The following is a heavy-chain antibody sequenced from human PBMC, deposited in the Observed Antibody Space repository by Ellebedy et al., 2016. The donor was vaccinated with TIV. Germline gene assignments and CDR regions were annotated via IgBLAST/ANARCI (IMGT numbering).Heavy chain of an antibody. CDR2: ISSSSSYI. CDR1: GFTFSSYS. Sequence: GESLKISXAASGFTFSSYSMNWVRQAPGKGLEWVSSISSSSSYIYYADSVKGRFTISRDNAKNSLYLQMNSLRAEDTAVYYCARDQLLWFGEYGNYYYGMDVWGQGTTVTVSS. J-gene: IGHJ6*02. CDR3: ARDQLLWFGEYGNYYYGMDV. D-gene: IGHD3-10*01. V-gene: IGHV3-21*01.